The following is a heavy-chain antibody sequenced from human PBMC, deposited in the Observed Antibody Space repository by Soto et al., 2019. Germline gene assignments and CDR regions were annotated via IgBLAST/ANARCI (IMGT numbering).Heavy chain of an antibody. V-gene: IGHV3-30*18. CDR2: ISFDGSNK. J-gene: IGHJ4*02. CDR1: GFTFSSHG. CDR3: AKERAATDTKCYFDY. D-gene: IGHD6-13*01. Sequence: QVQLVESGGGVVQPGRSLRLSCAASGFTFSSHGINWVRQAPGKGLEWVAVISFDGSNKYYADSVKGRFTISRDNSKNTLYLQINSLRAEDTAVYYCAKERAATDTKCYFDYWGQGNLVTVSS.